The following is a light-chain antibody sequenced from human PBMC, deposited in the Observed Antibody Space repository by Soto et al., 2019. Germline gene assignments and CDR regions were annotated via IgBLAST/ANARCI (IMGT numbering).Light chain of an antibody. Sequence: IPMTQSPSSLSASVGDRVTITCRASQSTYNYLNWYQQKPGKAPKLLIYSASSLQSGVSSRFSGSGSGTDFTLTISSLQPEDFATYYCQQTYSTPLTFGGGTKVEIE. CDR3: QQTYSTPLT. V-gene: IGKV1-39*01. J-gene: IGKJ4*01. CDR2: SAS. CDR1: QSTYNY.